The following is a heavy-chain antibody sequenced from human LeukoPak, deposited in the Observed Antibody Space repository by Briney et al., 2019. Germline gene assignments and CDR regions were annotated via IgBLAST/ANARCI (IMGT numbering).Heavy chain of an antibody. CDR2: INPKSGGT. Sequence: ASVKVSCKSSGYPFTGYYMHGVRQAPGQGVEWMGWINPKSGGTQYAQKFLGRVTMTSDTSITTAYMELSRLSSDDTAVFYCGRDLWNITSYYDRSGYDYWGQGTLVTVSS. D-gene: IGHD3-22*01. V-gene: IGHV1-2*02. CDR3: GRDLWNITSYYDRSGYDY. J-gene: IGHJ4*02. CDR1: GYPFTGYY.